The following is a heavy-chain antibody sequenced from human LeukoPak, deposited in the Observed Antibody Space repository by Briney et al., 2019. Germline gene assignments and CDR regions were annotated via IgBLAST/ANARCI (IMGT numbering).Heavy chain of an antibody. D-gene: IGHD6-13*01. CDR1: GGSISSSTF. Sequence: SETLSLTCTVSGGSISSSTFWGWIRQPPGKGLEWIGYVYYTGITNYNPSLKSRVTISVDTSKNQFSLRLTSLTAADTAVYYCARALRQQLVTGWFDPWGQGTLVTVSS. V-gene: IGHV4-61*05. CDR3: ARALRQQLVTGWFDP. J-gene: IGHJ5*02. CDR2: VYYTGIT.